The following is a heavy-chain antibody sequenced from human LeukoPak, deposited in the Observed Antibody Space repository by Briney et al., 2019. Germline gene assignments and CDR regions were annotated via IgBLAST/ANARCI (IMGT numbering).Heavy chain of an antibody. CDR2: IIPIFGTA. Sequence: SVKVSCKASGGTFSSYAISWVRQAPGQGLEWMGGIIPIFGTANYAQKFQGRVTITADESTSTAYMELSSLRSEDTAVYYCAKKYSSSSGDWYFDLWGRGTLVTVSS. J-gene: IGHJ2*01. D-gene: IGHD6-6*01. CDR1: GGTFSSYA. CDR3: AKKYSSSSGDWYFDL. V-gene: IGHV1-69*01.